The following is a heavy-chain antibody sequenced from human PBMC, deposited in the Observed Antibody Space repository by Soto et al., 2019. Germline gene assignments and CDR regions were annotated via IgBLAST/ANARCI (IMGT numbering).Heavy chain of an antibody. CDR1: GFSLSTSGVG. Sequence: SGPTLVNPTQTLTLTCTFSGFSLSTSGVGVGWIRQPPGKALEWLALIYWDDDKRYSPSLKSRLTITKDTSKNQVVLTMNNMEPVDTATYYFAHNPPPLHRSGYSHNRFAPWAQGTLVTVSS. CDR3: AHNPPPLHRSGYSHNRFAP. V-gene: IGHV2-5*02. CDR2: IYWDDDK. D-gene: IGHD3-22*01. J-gene: IGHJ5*02.